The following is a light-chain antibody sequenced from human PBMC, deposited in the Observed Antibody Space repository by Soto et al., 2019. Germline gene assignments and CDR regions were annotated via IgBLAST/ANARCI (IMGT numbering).Light chain of an antibody. Sequence: QPVLTQPPSVSGAPGQRVTISCTGSSSNIGAGFDVHWYHQIAGTAPKLLIYGNSNRPSGVPDRFSGSKSGTSASLAINGRQAEDEAHYYCQSYDNSLSGSWVFGGGTQLTVL. CDR3: QSYDNSLSGSWV. CDR2: GNS. J-gene: IGLJ3*02. V-gene: IGLV1-40*01. CDR1: SSNIGAGFD.